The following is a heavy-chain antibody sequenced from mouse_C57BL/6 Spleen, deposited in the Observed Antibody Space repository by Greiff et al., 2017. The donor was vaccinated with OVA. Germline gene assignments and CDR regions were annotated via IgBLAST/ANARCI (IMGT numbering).Heavy chain of an antibody. J-gene: IGHJ4*01. CDR2: INPNNGGT. CDR1: GYTFTDYN. V-gene: IGHV1-18*01. D-gene: IGHD3-2*02. CDR3: ARGGAQAIYYYAMDY. Sequence: EVQLQESGPELVKPGASVKIPCKASGYTFTDYNMDWVKQSHGKSLEWIGDINPNNGGTIYNQKFKGKATLTVDKSSSTAYMELRSLTSEDTAVYYCARGGAQAIYYYAMDYWGQGTSVTVSS.